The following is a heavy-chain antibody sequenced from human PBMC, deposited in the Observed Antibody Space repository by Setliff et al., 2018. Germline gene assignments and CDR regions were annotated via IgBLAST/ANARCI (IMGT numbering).Heavy chain of an antibody. CDR3: ARVVHYASGSSLSYGMDV. D-gene: IGHD3-10*01. Sequence: ASVKVSCKASGYSFTSYGISWVRQAPGQGLEWMGWISAYNDNKNYAQKFQGRVTMTTDTSTNTVFMELRSLRSDDTAMFYCARVVHYASGSSLSYGMDVWGQGTAVTVSS. V-gene: IGHV1-18*01. CDR2: ISAYNDNK. CDR1: GYSFTSYG. J-gene: IGHJ6*02.